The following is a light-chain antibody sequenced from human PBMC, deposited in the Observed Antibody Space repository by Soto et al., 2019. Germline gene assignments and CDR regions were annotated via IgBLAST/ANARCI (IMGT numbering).Light chain of an antibody. CDR2: KDS. CDR1: ALPKQY. V-gene: IGLV3-25*03. CDR3: QSADSSGTYVV. J-gene: IGLJ2*01. Sequence: SYELTQPPSVSVSPGQTARITCSGDALPKQYAYWYQQKPGQAPVLVISKDSERPSGIPERVSGSSSGTTVTLTISGVQAEDEADYYCQSADSSGTYVVFGGGTKVTVL.